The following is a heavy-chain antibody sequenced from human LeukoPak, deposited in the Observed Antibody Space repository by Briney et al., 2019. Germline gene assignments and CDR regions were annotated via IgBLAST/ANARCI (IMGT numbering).Heavy chain of an antibody. CDR1: GYSFTSYW. D-gene: IGHD1-26*01. Sequence: KPGESLKISCKGSGYSFTSYWIGWVRQMPGKGLEWVGLIYPGDSNVRYSPSFQGQVTISADRSINTAYLQWSSLRTSDTAMYYCTRDWELGYWGQGTLVTVSS. V-gene: IGHV5-51*01. CDR2: IYPGDSNV. J-gene: IGHJ4*02. CDR3: TRDWELGY.